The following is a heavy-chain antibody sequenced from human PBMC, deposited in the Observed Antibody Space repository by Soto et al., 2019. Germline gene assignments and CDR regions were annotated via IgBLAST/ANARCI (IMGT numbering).Heavy chain of an antibody. CDR2: IIPIFGTA. V-gene: IGHV1-69*13. CDR1: GGTFSSYA. Sequence: SVKVSCKASGGTFSSYAISWVRQAPGQGLEWMGGIIPIFGTANYAQKFQGRVTITADESTSTAYMELSSLRSEDTAVYYCARGTLGIVLVLSGPCGQGSLVTVSS. CDR3: ARGTLGIVLVLSGP. J-gene: IGHJ5*02. D-gene: IGHD2-8*02.